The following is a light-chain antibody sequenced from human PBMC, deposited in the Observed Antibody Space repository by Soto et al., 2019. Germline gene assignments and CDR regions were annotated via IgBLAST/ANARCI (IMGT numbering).Light chain of an antibody. CDR2: GAS. Sequence: EIVMTQSPATLSVSPGERATLSCRTSQSVGSNLAWYQQKPGQAPRLLIYGASTRATGIPARFSGSGSGTEFTLTITSLQSEDFAVYYCQQYNNWPRWTFGQGTKVEIK. CDR3: QQYNNWPRWT. CDR1: QSVGSN. J-gene: IGKJ1*01. V-gene: IGKV3-15*01.